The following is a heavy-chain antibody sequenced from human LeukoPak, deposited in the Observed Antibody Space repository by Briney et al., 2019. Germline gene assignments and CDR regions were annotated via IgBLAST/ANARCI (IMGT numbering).Heavy chain of an antibody. CDR2: ISYDGSNK. Sequence: GGSLRLSCAASGFTFSSYAMQWVRQAPGKGLEWVAVISYDGSNKYYADSVKGRFTISRDNSKNTLYLQMNSLRAEDTAVYYCARERGSYSSSWYCFDPWGQGTLVTVSS. D-gene: IGHD6-13*01. V-gene: IGHV3-30-3*01. CDR3: ARERGSYSSSWYCFDP. J-gene: IGHJ5*02. CDR1: GFTFSSYA.